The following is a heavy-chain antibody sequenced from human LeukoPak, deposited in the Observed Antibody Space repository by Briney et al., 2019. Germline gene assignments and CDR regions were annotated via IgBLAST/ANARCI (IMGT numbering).Heavy chain of an antibody. CDR3: ARGGPYGDYGPPFDY. D-gene: IGHD4-17*01. V-gene: IGHV4-39*01. CDR1: GGSISSSSYY. Sequence: PSETLSLTCTVSGGSISSSSYYWGWIRQPPGKGLEWIGSIYYSGSTYYNPSLKSRVTISVDTSKNQFSLKLSSVTAADTAVYYCARGGPYGDYGPPFDYWGQGTLVTVSS. CDR2: IYYSGST. J-gene: IGHJ4*02.